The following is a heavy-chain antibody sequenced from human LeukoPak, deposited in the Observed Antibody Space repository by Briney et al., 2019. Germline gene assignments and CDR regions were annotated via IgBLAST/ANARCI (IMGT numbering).Heavy chain of an antibody. CDR3: AKTLSYYDFWSGYYWWFDP. Sequence: GGSLRLSCAASGFTFSSYAMSWVRQAPGKGLEWVSAISGSGGSTYYADSVKGRFTTSRDNSKNTLYLQMNSLRAEDTAVYYCAKTLSYYDFWSGYYWWFDPWGQGTLVTVSS. CDR2: ISGSGGST. V-gene: IGHV3-23*01. CDR1: GFTFSSYA. D-gene: IGHD3-3*01. J-gene: IGHJ5*02.